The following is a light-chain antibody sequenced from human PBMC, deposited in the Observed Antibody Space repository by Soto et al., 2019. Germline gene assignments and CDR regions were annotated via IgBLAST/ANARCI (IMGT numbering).Light chain of an antibody. Sequence: QSALTQPASVSGSPGQWITISCTGTKSDVGGYNYVSWYQQHPGKAPKLMIYDVSNRPSGVSNRFSGSKSGNTASLTISGLQAEDEADYYCSSYTGSSTVFGAGTKLTVL. CDR3: SSYTGSSTV. J-gene: IGLJ1*01. V-gene: IGLV2-14*01. CDR1: KSDVGGYNY. CDR2: DVS.